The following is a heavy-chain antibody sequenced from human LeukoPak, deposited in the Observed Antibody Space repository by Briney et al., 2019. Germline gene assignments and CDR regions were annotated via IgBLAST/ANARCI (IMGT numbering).Heavy chain of an antibody. D-gene: IGHD3-10*01. J-gene: IGHJ4*02. CDR1: GYTFTSYD. CDR2: MNPNSGNT. V-gene: IGHV1-8*01. Sequence: ASVKVSCKASGYTFTSYDINWVRQATGQGLEWMGWMNPNSGNTGYAQKFQGRVTMTRNTSISTAYMELSSLRSEDTAVYYCARHGSGSYYNVPDYWGQGTLVTVSS. CDR3: ARHGSGSYYNVPDY.